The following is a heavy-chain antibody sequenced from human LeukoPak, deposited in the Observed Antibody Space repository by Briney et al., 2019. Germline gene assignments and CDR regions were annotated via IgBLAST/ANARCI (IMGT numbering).Heavy chain of an antibody. CDR1: GYSISSGYY. Sequence: PSETLSLTCTVSGYSISSGYYWGWIRQPPGKGLEWIGSMSYSGSTFYNPSLKSRVTISVDTSKNQFSLRLSSVTAADTAVYYCARTLRYFDWFPAGETDYWGQGTLVTVSS. CDR3: ARTLRYFDWFPAGETDY. D-gene: IGHD3-9*01. CDR2: MSYSGST. V-gene: IGHV4-38-2*02. J-gene: IGHJ4*02.